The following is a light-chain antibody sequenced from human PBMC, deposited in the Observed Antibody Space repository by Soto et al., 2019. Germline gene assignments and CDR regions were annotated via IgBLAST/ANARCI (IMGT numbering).Light chain of an antibody. J-gene: IGKJ2*01. CDR2: NAS. Sequence: EIVMTQSPAALSVSPGERATLSCRASKNVTSNLGWYQQKVGQSPRLLIYNASSRATGVPPRFSGSASGTEFTLTISSLQSEDFAVYYCQQYDDWPRTFGKGTKLEIK. CDR3: QQYDDWPRT. CDR1: KNVTSN. V-gene: IGKV3-15*01.